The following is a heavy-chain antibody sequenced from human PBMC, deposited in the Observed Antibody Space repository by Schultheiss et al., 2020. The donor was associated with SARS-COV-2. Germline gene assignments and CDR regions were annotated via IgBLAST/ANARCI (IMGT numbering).Heavy chain of an antibody. CDR1: GFTFDDYA. Sequence: GGSLRLSCAVSGFTFDDYAMHWVRQAPGKGLEWVSYISSSGSTIYYADSVKGRFTISRDNAKNSLSLQMNSLRDEDTAVYYCVRGAGSAWFAYWGRGTLVTVSS. V-gene: IGHV3-48*02. CDR2: ISSSGSTI. CDR3: VRGAGSAWFAY. J-gene: IGHJ4*02. D-gene: IGHD6-25*01.